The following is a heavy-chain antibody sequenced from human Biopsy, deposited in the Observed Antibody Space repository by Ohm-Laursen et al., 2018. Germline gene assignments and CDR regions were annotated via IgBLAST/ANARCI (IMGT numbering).Heavy chain of an antibody. D-gene: IGHD5-18*01. J-gene: IGHJ4*02. V-gene: IGHV4-4*07. Sequence: SDTLSLTCPVSGGSLSSYSWSWIRQPAGKGLEWIGQIYTSGITNYNPSLKSRVTISVDTSKNQFSLRLSSVTAADTAVYYCARHPTHRIQQIDYWGQGTLVTVSS. CDR3: ARHPTHRIQQIDY. CDR1: GGSLSSYS. CDR2: IYTSGIT.